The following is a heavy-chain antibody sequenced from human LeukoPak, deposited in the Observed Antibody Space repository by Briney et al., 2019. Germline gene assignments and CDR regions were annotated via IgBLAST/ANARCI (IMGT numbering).Heavy chain of an antibody. Sequence: GASVKVSCKASGYTFTNYDINWVRRATGQGLEWMGRMNPNSGNTGSAQKFQGRVTMTRNTSISTAYMELNSLISEDTAVYFCARRIASAGTTLGYWRQGTLVTVSS. D-gene: IGHD6-13*01. CDR1: GYTFTNYD. V-gene: IGHV1-8*01. CDR3: ARRIASAGTTLGY. J-gene: IGHJ4*02. CDR2: MNPNSGNT.